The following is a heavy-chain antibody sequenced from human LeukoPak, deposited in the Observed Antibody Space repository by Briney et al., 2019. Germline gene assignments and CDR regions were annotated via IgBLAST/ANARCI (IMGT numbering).Heavy chain of an antibody. J-gene: IGHJ4*02. D-gene: IGHD2-8*02. CDR2: IRYDGNNK. V-gene: IGHV3-30*02. Sequence: GGSLRLSCAASGFTFSSYGMHWVRQAPGKGLEWVAFIRYDGNNKYYADSVRGRFTISRDNSKSTLSLQMNSLRVEDTAIYYCATYRQVLLPFESWGQGTLVTVSS. CDR3: ATYRQVLLPFES. CDR1: GFTFSSYG.